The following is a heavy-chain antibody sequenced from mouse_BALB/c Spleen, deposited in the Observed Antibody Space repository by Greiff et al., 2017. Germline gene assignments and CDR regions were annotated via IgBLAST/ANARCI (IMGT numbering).Heavy chain of an antibody. CDR1: GFTFSSYA. CDR3: ARSGSLDY. Sequence: EVQRVESGGGLVKPGGSLKLSCAASGFTFSSYAMSWVRQTPEKRLEWVAEISSGGSYTYYPDTVTGRFTISRDNAKNTLYLEMSSLRSEDTAMYYCARSGSLDYWGQGTTLTVSS. J-gene: IGHJ2*01. CDR2: ISSGGSYT. V-gene: IGHV5-9-4*01. D-gene: IGHD3-2*02.